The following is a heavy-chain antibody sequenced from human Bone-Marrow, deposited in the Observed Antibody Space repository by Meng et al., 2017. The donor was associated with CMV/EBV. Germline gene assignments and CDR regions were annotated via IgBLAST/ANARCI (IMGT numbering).Heavy chain of an antibody. D-gene: IGHD6-19*01. CDR2: ISAYNGNT. CDR3: AREGRIAVAGLHWFDP. Sequence: VQVVQSGAEVKKPGASVKVRCKASGYTFTSYGISWVRQAPGQGLEWMGWISAYNGNTNYAQKLQGRVTMTTDTSTSTAYMELRSLRSDDTAVYYCAREGRIAVAGLHWFDPWGQGTLVTVSS. CDR1: GYTFTSYG. V-gene: IGHV1-18*01. J-gene: IGHJ5*02.